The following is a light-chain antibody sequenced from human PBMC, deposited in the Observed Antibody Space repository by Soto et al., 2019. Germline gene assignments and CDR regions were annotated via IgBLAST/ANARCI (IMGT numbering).Light chain of an antibody. J-gene: IGKJ1*01. CDR1: QSMSSW. CDR3: QQYNSYWT. CDR2: KAA. V-gene: IGKV1-5*03. Sequence: DIQMTQSPSTRSASVGDRVTSTCRASQSMSSWWAWYQQKPGTAPNLLIYKAASLEIGGTYRVSGSGSETDFTLTISSLQRDDVANYYCQQYNSYWTFGQGTKVEIK.